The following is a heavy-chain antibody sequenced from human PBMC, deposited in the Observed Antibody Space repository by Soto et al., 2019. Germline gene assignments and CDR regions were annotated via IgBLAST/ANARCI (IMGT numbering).Heavy chain of an antibody. CDR2: IWYDGSNK. D-gene: IGHD6-13*01. CDR3: ARDRSQIAAAGRGWFDP. Sequence: QVQLVESGGGVVQPGRSLRLSCAASGFTFSSYGMHWVRQAPGKGLEWVAVIWYDGSNKYYADSVKGRFTISRDNSKNTLYLQMNSLRAEDTAVYYCARDRSQIAAAGRGWFDPWGQGTLVTVSS. J-gene: IGHJ5*02. V-gene: IGHV3-33*01. CDR1: GFTFSSYG.